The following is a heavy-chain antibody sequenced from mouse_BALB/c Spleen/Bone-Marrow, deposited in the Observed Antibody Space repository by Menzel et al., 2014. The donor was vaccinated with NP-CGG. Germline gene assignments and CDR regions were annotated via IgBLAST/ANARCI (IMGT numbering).Heavy chain of an antibody. J-gene: IGHJ1*01. V-gene: IGHV1-82*01. CDR2: IYPGDGNT. D-gene: IGHD1-1*02. CDR1: GYVFSSSW. Sequence: LVESGPELVKPGASVKISCRASGYVFSSSWMNWVKQRPGQGLEWIGRIYPGDGNTNYNGKFKGKATLTADTSSSTAYMQISSPTSVDSAVYFCARRRTFITSVVDYFDVWGAGTTVTVSS. CDR3: ARRRTFITSVVDYFDV.